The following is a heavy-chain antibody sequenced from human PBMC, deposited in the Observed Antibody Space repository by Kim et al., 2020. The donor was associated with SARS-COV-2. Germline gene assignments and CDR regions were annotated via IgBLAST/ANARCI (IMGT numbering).Heavy chain of an antibody. CDR3: AKALSYGDFGH. V-gene: IGHV3-23*01. Sequence: GGSLRLSCVASGFTFSDYAMNWVRQAPGKGLEWVSSISRSGDTTYYADSVRGRFSISRVNSKNILFRQMNTLRADDTAIYYFAKALSYGDFGHWGQGTLVSVSS. J-gene: IGHJ1*01. D-gene: IGHD2-21*01. CDR2: ISRSGDTT. CDR1: GFTFSDYA.